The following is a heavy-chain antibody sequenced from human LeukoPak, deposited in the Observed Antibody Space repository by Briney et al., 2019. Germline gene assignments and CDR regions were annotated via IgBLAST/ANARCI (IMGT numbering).Heavy chain of an antibody. CDR3: ARGAPVAGSNNWFDP. Sequence: GASVKVSCKASGYTFTSYGISWVRQAPGQGLEWMGWFSAYNGNTNYAQKLQGRVTMTTDTSTSTAYMELRSLRSDDTAVYYCARGAPVAGSNNWFDPWGQGTLVTVSS. D-gene: IGHD6-19*01. CDR2: FSAYNGNT. V-gene: IGHV1-18*01. CDR1: GYTFTSYG. J-gene: IGHJ5*02.